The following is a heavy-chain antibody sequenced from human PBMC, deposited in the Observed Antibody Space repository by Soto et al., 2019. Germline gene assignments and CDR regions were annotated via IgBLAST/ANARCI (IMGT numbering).Heavy chain of an antibody. CDR3: ARDSAGYCSGGSCYRLEYSGYDLWST. CDR2: ISSSGSTI. J-gene: IGHJ4*02. D-gene: IGHD2-15*01. V-gene: IGHV3-11*01. Sequence: GGSLRLSCAASGFTFSDYYMSWIRQAPGKGLEWVSYISSSGSTIYYADSVKGRFTISRDNAKNSLYLQMNSLRAEDTAVYYCARDSAGYCSGGSCYRLEYSGYDLWSTGGQGTLVTVSS. CDR1: GFTFSDYY.